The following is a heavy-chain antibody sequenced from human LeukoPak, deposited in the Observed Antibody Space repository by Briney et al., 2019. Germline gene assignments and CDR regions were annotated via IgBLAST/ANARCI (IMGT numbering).Heavy chain of an antibody. D-gene: IGHD3-9*01. CDR2: IHYSGNT. Sequence: SETLSLTCTVSGGSISSGTYFWGWIRQPPGKGLEYIGSIHYSGNTYYNSSLRGRLTISVDTSKNQFSLRLSSVTAADTAVYYCARRSAPHYDAFTSYSTQLNWFDPWGQGTLVTVSS. J-gene: IGHJ5*02. CDR3: ARRSAPHYDAFTSYSTQLNWFDP. V-gene: IGHV4-39*01. CDR1: GGSISSGTYF.